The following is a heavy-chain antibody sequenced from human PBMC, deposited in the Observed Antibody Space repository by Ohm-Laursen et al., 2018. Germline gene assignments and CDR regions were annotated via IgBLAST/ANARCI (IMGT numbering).Heavy chain of an antibody. D-gene: IGHD3-22*01. CDR1: GFTFIDYD. CDR3: VPRITMIVVVIDY. Sequence: SLRLSCAASGFTFIDYDMSWIRQTPGKGLEWVSAISGSGGSTYYADSVKGRFTISRDNSKNTLYLQMNSLRAEDTAVYYCVPRITMIVVVIDYWGQGTLVTVSS. J-gene: IGHJ4*02. CDR2: ISGSGGST. V-gene: IGHV3-23*01.